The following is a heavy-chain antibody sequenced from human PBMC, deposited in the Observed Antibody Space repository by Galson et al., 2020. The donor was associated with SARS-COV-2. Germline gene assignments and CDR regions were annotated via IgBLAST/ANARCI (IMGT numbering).Heavy chain of an antibody. Sequence: PGGSLRLSCVASGFTFRNSYMSWVRRAPGKGLEWLAHMTGFGGTTHYADSVKGRFTISRDNARNSLYLQMNSLRAEDTAIYYCARDSGSFLSYYFDYWGQGAQVTVSS. CDR1: GFTFRNSY. CDR2: MTGFGGTT. V-gene: IGHV3-11*01. J-gene: IGHJ4*02. D-gene: IGHD1-26*01. CDR3: ARDSGSFLSYYFDY.